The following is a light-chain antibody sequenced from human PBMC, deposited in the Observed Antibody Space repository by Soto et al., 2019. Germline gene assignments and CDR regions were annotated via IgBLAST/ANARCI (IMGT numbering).Light chain of an antibody. CDR3: QQFDDSVT. V-gene: IGKV3-20*01. CDR2: GTS. J-gene: IGKJ5*01. CDR1: HSVSRTS. Sequence: EIVLTQSPGTLSLSPGEIATLSCRASHSVSRTSLAWYQQKPGQAPRLLIYGTSDRATGTPDRFSGSGSGTDFTLTLSRLEPEDSSVYYCQQFDDSVTFGQETRLDIK.